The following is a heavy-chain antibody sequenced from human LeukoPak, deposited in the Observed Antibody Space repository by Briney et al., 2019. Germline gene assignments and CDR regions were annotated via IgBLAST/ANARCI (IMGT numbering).Heavy chain of an antibody. V-gene: IGHV5-51*01. CDR1: GFSLTNYW. CDR3: ARRYCGGDCYPEPDAFDI. Sequence: GESLKISFKGSGFSLTNYWIGWVRQVPGKGLDWMGIIYPRDSDTRYSPSVQGEVTISADKSINTAHLQWSSLKASDTAMYYCARRYCGGDCYPEPDAFDIWGQGTMVTVSS. CDR2: IYPRDSDT. D-gene: IGHD2-21*02. J-gene: IGHJ3*02.